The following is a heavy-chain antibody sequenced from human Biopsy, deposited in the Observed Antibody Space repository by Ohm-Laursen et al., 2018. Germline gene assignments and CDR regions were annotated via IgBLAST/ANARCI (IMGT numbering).Heavy chain of an antibody. Sequence: SLRLSCTAAGFTFTNAWMSWVRQAPGKGPEWVGLIKRKTDGGATDYAAPVKGRFTISRDDSKNTLYLQMNSLKTEDTAVYYCTTEVGITYYYYYGMDVWGQGTTVTVS. J-gene: IGHJ6*01. CDR2: IKRKTDGGAT. CDR1: GFTFTNAW. CDR3: TTEVGITYYYYYGMDV. V-gene: IGHV3-15*01. D-gene: IGHD1-14*01.